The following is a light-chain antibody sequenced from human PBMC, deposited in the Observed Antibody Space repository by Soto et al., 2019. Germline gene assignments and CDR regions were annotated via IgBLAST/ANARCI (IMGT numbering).Light chain of an antibody. CDR1: SSDIGTYDY. CDR2: EVT. J-gene: IGLJ2*01. Sequence: QSVLTQPASVSESPGQSITISCTGTSSDIGTYDYVSWYQHHPGKAPKLMIYEVTNRPSGVSDRFSGSKSGKTASLTISGLQAEDEADYYCSSYTTTTTPVVFGGGTKLTVL. CDR3: SSYTTTTTPVV. V-gene: IGLV2-14*01.